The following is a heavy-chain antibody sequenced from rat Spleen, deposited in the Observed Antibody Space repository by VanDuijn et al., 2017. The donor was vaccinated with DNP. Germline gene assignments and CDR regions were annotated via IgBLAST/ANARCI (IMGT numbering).Heavy chain of an antibody. Sequence: EVKLVESGGGLVQPGRSLKVSCAASGFNFNDYWMGWVRQAPGKGLEWIGEINKDSSAKNYSPSLKDKFTISRDNAQNTLYLQMSKLGSEDTAIYYCVRGRLYPHYAMDAWGQGTSVTVSS. CDR2: INKDSSAK. CDR3: VRGRLYPHYAMDA. CDR1: GFNFNDYW. D-gene: IGHD1-2*01. V-gene: IGHV4-2*01. J-gene: IGHJ4*01.